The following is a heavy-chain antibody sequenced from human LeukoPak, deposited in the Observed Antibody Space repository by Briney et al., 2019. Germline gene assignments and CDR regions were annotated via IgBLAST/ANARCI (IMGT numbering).Heavy chain of an antibody. CDR3: TRQRYFDY. CDR2: IYPGDSDT. V-gene: IGHV5-51*01. CDR1: GYSFTDYW. J-gene: IGHJ4*02. Sequence: GESLQISCQGSGYSFTDYWIGWVRPLPGKGLAWMGIIYPGDSDTRYSPSFQGQVTISADKSINTAFLQWSSLKASDTAMYYCTRQRYFDYWGQGTLVTVSS.